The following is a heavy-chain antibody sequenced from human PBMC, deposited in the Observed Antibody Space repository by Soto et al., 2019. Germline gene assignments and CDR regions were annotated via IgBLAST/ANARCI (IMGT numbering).Heavy chain of an antibody. CDR3: AKDLVANYCDSSGFFDY. D-gene: IGHD3-22*01. CDR1: GFTFSSYA. Sequence: GGSLRLSCAASGFTFSSYAMSWVRQAPGKGLEWVSAISGSGGSTYYADSVKGRFTISRDNSKNTLYLQMNSLRAEDTAVYYCAKDLVANYCDSSGFFDYWGQGTLVTVSS. J-gene: IGHJ4*02. V-gene: IGHV3-23*01. CDR2: ISGSGGST.